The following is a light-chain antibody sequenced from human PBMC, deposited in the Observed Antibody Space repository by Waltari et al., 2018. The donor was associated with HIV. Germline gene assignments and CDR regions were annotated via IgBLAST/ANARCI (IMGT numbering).Light chain of an antibody. CDR2: QDR. CDR1: PLPKQY. CDR3: QSADSSGTVV. Sequence: SYELTQPPSVSVSPGQTARIPCSGDPLPKQYAYWDQQKPDQAPGLGIYQDRERPSGLPERFSGSRAGTTVTLTISGVQAEDEADYYCQSADSSGTVVFGGGTKLTVL. J-gene: IGLJ2*01. V-gene: IGLV3-25*03.